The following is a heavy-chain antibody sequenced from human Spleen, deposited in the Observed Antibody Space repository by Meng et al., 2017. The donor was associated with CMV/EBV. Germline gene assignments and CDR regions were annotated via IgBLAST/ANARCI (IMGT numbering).Heavy chain of an antibody. CDR2: IYYGGST. J-gene: IGHJ4*02. CDR3: SRVSLLRYYFDY. CDR1: GGSLVPGGYY. V-gene: IGHV4-31*02. Sequence: TGSGGSLVPGGYYWSWIRPPPGKGLEWIGYIYYGGSTYYTPSLESRVTLSFAPSTNQFSLTLSSVPASHPSLSSFSRVSLLRYYFDYWGQGTLVTVSS. D-gene: IGHD3-22*01.